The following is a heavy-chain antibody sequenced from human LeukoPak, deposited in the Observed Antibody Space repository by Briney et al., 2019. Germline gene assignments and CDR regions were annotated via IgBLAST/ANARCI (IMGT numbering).Heavy chain of an antibody. CDR1: GGSISSSSYY. CDR3: ARRRSGYYFDY. J-gene: IGHJ4*02. D-gene: IGHD3-3*01. CDR2: IYYSGST. V-gene: IGHV4-39*07. Sequence: MPSETLSLTCAVSGGSISSSSYYWGWIRQPPGKGLEWIGSIYYSGSTYYNPSLGSRVTMSVDTSRKQFSLKVTSVTAADTAVYYCARRRSGYYFDYWGQGTLVTVSS.